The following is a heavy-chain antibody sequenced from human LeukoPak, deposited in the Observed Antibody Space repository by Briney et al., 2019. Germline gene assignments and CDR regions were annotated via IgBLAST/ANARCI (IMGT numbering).Heavy chain of an antibody. CDR3: ARGGWSLDY. D-gene: IGHD6-19*01. J-gene: IGHJ4*02. Sequence: SETLSLTCTVSGGSINNFYWSWIRQPPGKGLEWIGYIYYSGNTNYNPSLKSRVTISVDTSKNQFSLQLSSVTTAGTAVYYCARGGWSLDYWGQGTLVTVSS. V-gene: IGHV4-59*01. CDR2: IYYSGNT. CDR1: GGSINNFY.